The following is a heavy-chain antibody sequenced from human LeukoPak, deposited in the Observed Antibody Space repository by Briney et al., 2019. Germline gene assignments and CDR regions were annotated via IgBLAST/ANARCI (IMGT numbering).Heavy chain of an antibody. CDR3: ARHASIAVAGVHWYFDL. CDR1: GGSISSYY. V-gene: IGHV4-59*08. Sequence: PSETLSLTCTVSGGSISSYYWSWIRQPPGKGLEWIGYIYYSGSTNYNPSLKSRVTISVDTSKNQFSLRLSSVTAADTAVYYCARHASIAVAGVHWYFDLWGRGTLVTVSS. D-gene: IGHD6-19*01. CDR2: IYYSGST. J-gene: IGHJ2*01.